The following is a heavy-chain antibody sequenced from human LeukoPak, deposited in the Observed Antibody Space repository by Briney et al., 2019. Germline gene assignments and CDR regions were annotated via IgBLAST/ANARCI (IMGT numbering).Heavy chain of an antibody. D-gene: IGHD3-10*01. CDR2: IYPGDSDT. V-gene: IGHV5-51*01. CDR3: ARTPNYGSGSSPIDY. Sequence: GESLKISCKGSGYSFRTYWIGWVRQTPGKGLEWMGIIYPGDSDTKYSPSFQGQVTISADKSISTAYLRWSSLKASDTAMYYCARTPNYGSGSSPIDYWGQGTLVTVSS. CDR1: GYSFRTYW. J-gene: IGHJ4*02.